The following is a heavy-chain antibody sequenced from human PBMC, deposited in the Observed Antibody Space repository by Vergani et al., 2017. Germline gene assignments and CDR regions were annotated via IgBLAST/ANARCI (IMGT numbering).Heavy chain of an antibody. Sequence: QVQLVQSGAEVKKPGSSVKVSCKASGGTFSSYAISWVRQAPGQGLEWMGGIIPIFGTANYAQKFQGRVTITADESTSTAYMELSSLRSEDTALYYCAKTRRSPGGWYFDYWGQGTLVTVSS. J-gene: IGHJ4*02. CDR1: GGTFSSYA. V-gene: IGHV1-69*01. CDR3: AKTRRSPGGWYFDY. D-gene: IGHD1-7*01. CDR2: IIPIFGTA.